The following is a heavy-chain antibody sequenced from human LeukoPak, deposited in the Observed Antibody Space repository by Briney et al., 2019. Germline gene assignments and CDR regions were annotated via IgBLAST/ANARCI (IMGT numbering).Heavy chain of an antibody. Sequence: PSETLSLTYTVSGASISSGDYYWSWIRQPPGKGLEWIGYIYYSGSTYYHPSLKSRVTISVDASKNQFSLKLSSVTAADTAVYYCARVEDGSGSYWSIWFDPWGQGTLVTVSS. V-gene: IGHV4-30-4*01. CDR1: GASISSGDYY. J-gene: IGHJ5*02. CDR3: ARVEDGSGSYWSIWFDP. CDR2: IYYSGST. D-gene: IGHD3-10*01.